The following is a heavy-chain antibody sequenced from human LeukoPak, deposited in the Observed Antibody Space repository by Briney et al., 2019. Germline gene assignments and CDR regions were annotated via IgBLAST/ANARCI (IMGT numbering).Heavy chain of an antibody. CDR1: GGSISRSSHY. CDR3: ASIAWFAEFYFDC. V-gene: IGHV4-39*01. CDR2: IYYSGKT. Sequence: SETLSLTCSVSGGSISRSSHYWGWVRQPPGKGLEWIGGIYYSGKTYYNPSIKSRVTISEDTSKNQFSLKLSSVTAADTAVYYCASIAWFAEFYFDCWGQGTLVTVSS. J-gene: IGHJ4*02. D-gene: IGHD3-10*01.